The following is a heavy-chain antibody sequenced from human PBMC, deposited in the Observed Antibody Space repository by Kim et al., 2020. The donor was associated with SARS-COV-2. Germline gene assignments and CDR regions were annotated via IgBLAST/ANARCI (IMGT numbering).Heavy chain of an antibody. J-gene: IGHJ6*02. CDR2: IMWNRDTI. Sequence: GGSLRLSCAASGFSPNDHAMHWVRQAPGKGLEWVSGIMWNRDTIDYADSVKGRFITSRDNAKNSLYLQMNSLRPEDTALYFCTRDVLAGGADGWGQGTAV. V-gene: IGHV3-9*02. CDR1: GFSPNDHA. CDR3: TRDVLAGGADG. D-gene: IGHD3-3*02.